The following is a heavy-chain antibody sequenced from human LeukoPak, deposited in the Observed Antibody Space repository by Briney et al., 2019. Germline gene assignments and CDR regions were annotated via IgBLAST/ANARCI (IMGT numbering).Heavy chain of an antibody. Sequence: GGSLRLSCAASGFTFSSYDFHWVSQAPGKGLEWVSAIGVTGDTYYADSVKGRFTISRENAANSLYLQMHSLRAGDTALYYCTREFCGSRAACAGGFYYDVWGRGTLVTVSS. V-gene: IGHV3-13*01. D-gene: IGHD2-15*01. CDR2: IGVTGDT. CDR1: GFTFSSYD. J-gene: IGHJ2*01. CDR3: TREFCGSRAACAGGFYYDV.